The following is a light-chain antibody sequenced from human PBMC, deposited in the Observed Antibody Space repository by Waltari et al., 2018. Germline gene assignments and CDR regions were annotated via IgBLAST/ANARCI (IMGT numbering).Light chain of an antibody. CDR1: ALPKQN. CDR3: QSTDSSGTSV. CDR2: KDK. Sequence: SYELTQPPSVSVSPGQTAKITCSGDALPKQNAYWYQQKPGQAPLLVIYKDKGRPSGIPQRFSGSSSGTTVTLTISGVQAEGEADYYCQSTDSSGTSVFGGGTKLTVL. J-gene: IGLJ2*01. V-gene: IGLV3-25*03.